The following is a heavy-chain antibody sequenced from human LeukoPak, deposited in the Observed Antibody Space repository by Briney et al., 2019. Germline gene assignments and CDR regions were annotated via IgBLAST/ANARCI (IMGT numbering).Heavy chain of an antibody. CDR2: INPNSGGT. V-gene: IGHV1-2*02. Sequence: GASVKVSCKASGYTFTGYYMHWVRQAPGQGLEWMGWINPNSGGTNYAQKFQGRVTMTRDTSISTAYMELSRLRSDDTAVYYCARAWYSSGWYLNWFDPWGQGTLVTVSS. J-gene: IGHJ5*02. D-gene: IGHD6-19*01. CDR3: ARAWYSSGWYLNWFDP. CDR1: GYTFTGYY.